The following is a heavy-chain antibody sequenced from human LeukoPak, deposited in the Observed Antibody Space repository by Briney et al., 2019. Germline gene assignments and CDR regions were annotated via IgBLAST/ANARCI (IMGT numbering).Heavy chain of an antibody. CDR1: GYTFSRYG. Sequence: ASMKLSCKASGYTFSRYGITWVRQAPGQGLEWMGWITAYDGNTNFAQNFQARVTMTTDTTTNTAYMELRSLRSDDTAVYYCARQSFIAGDNWNYVLNGDDALDIWGQGTMVTVSS. V-gene: IGHV1-18*01. CDR2: ITAYDGNT. D-gene: IGHD1-7*01. J-gene: IGHJ3*02. CDR3: ARQSFIAGDNWNYVLNGDDALDI.